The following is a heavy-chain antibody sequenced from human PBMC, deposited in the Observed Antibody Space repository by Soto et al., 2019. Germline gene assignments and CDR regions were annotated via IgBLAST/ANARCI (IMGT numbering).Heavy chain of an antibody. Sequence: QVQLVESGGGGVQPGRSLRLSCAASGFTFSTHAMHWVRQAPGKGLEWVAIVSFDGSNKYYADSVKGRFTISRDNSKNTLYLQMSGLTPEDTAFYYCARDQTGITTAGGGRIDHWGQGALVTVSS. CDR2: VSFDGSNK. CDR1: GFTFSTHA. CDR3: ARDQTGITTAGGGRIDH. V-gene: IGHV3-30-3*01. D-gene: IGHD6-13*01. J-gene: IGHJ4*02.